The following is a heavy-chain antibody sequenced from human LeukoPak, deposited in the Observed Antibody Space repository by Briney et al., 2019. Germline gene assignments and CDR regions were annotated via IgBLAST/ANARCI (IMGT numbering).Heavy chain of an antibody. Sequence: GGSLRLSCAASGFTFSSYAMHWVRRAPGKGLEWVAVISYDGSNKYYADSVKGRFTISRDNSKNTLYLQMNSLRAEDTAVYYCARDKAKVGATNFDYWGQGTLVTVSS. J-gene: IGHJ4*02. CDR2: ISYDGSNK. D-gene: IGHD1-26*01. CDR1: GFTFSSYA. V-gene: IGHV3-30-3*01. CDR3: ARDKAKVGATNFDY.